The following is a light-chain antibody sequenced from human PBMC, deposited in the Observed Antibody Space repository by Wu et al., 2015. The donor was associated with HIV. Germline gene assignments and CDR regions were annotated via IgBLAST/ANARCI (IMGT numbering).Light chain of an antibody. CDR3: QQYHDWPET. Sequence: EVLMTQFPDTLSISPGESAALSCRATENIAGNLAWYQQRPGQSPRLLIYAASSRAAGVPARFGGRGFGTEFTLTITNVESDDFAVYYCQQYHDWPETFGPGTRVDVK. V-gene: IGKV3-15*01. CDR2: AAS. CDR1: ENIAGN. J-gene: IGKJ1*01.